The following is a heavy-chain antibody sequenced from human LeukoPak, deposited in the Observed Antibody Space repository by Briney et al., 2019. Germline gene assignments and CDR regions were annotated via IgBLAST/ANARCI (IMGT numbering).Heavy chain of an antibody. V-gene: IGHV1-46*01. CDR3: ARAGGFSNEDYYYYYMDV. J-gene: IGHJ6*03. CDR1: GYTFTNYY. Sequence: ASVKVSCKASGYTFTNYYIHWVRQAPGQGLECMGIINPSGGSTSYAQKFQGRVTMTRDMSTSTVYMELSSLRSEDTAVYYCARAGGFSNEDYYYYYMDVWGKGTTVTVSS. D-gene: IGHD1-1*01. CDR2: INPSGGST.